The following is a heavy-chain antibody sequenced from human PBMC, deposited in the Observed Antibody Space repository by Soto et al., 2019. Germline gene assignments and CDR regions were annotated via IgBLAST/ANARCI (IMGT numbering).Heavy chain of an antibody. V-gene: IGHV4-34*01. Sequence: QVQLQQWGAGLLKPSETLSLTCAVYGGSFSGYYWSWIRQPPGKGLEWIGEINHSGSTNYNPSLKGRVTISVDTSKNQFSLKLSSVTAADTAVYYCARGRGVTTSGGDYWGQGTLVTVSS. CDR3: ARGRGVTTSGGDY. J-gene: IGHJ4*02. CDR2: INHSGST. CDR1: GGSFSGYY. D-gene: IGHD4-17*01.